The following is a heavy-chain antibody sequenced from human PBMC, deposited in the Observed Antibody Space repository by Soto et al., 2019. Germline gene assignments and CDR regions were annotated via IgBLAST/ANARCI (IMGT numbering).Heavy chain of an antibody. Sequence: QVQLVQSGAEVKKPGSSVKVSCKASGGTFNSYAISWVRQAPGQGLEWMGGIIPIFGTANYAQKFQGRVTITADESTSTAYMELSSLRSEDTAVYYCARDAGITIFGVVIISADYYGMDVWGQGTTVTVSS. CDR1: GGTFNSYA. CDR2: IIPIFGTA. V-gene: IGHV1-69*01. J-gene: IGHJ6*02. CDR3: ARDAGITIFGVVIISADYYGMDV. D-gene: IGHD3-3*01.